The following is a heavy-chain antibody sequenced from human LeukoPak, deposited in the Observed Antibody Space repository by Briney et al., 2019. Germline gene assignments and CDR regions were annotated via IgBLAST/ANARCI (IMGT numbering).Heavy chain of an antibody. CDR1: GFTFSSYS. CDR2: ISSSSSYI. D-gene: IGHD2-21*02. J-gene: IGHJ3*02. Sequence: GGSLRLSCAASGFTFSSYSMNWVRQAPGKWLEWVSSISSSSSYIYYADSVKGRFTISRDNAKNSLYLQMNSLRAEDTAVYYCARGGGVTAGGRDIWGQGTMVTVSS. CDR3: ARGGGVTAGGRDI. V-gene: IGHV3-21*01.